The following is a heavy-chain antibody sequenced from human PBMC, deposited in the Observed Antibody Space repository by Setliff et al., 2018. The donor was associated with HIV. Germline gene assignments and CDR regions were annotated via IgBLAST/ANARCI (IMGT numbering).Heavy chain of an antibody. CDR2: IKQDGSEN. Sequence: PGGSLRLSCEVSGITFSSYWMSWVRQTPGKGLEWVANIKQDGSENSYVGSVRGRFTISRDNANNSLYLQMNSLRADDTAVYYCARIQNHVWDYWGQGTLVTVSS. J-gene: IGHJ4*02. CDR1: GITFSSYW. CDR3: ARIQNHVWDY. D-gene: IGHD5-18*01. V-gene: IGHV3-7*01.